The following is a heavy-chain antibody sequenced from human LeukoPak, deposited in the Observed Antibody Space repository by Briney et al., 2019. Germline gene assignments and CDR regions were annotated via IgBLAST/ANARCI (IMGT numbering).Heavy chain of an antibody. CDR1: GYTFTSYD. CDR3: ARGFKNYYDFWSGYHNFDY. Sequence: GASVKVSCKASGYTFTSYDINWVRQATGQGLEWMGWMNPNSGNTGYAQKFQGRVTITRNTSISTAYMELSSLRSEDTAVYYCARGFKNYYDFWSGYHNFDYWGQGTLVTVSS. CDR2: MNPNSGNT. J-gene: IGHJ4*02. V-gene: IGHV1-8*03. D-gene: IGHD3-3*01.